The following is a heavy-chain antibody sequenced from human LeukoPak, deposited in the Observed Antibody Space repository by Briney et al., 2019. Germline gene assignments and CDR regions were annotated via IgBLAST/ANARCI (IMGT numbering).Heavy chain of an antibody. Sequence: PSETLSLTCTVSGGSISSGSYYWSWIRQPAGKGLEWIGRIYTSGSTNYNPSLKSRVTISVDTSKNQFSLKLTSVTAADTAVYYCARQDYGEVNWGQGTLVTVSS. CDR3: ARQDYGEVN. CDR2: IYTSGST. CDR1: GGSISSGSYY. D-gene: IGHD4-17*01. V-gene: IGHV4-61*02. J-gene: IGHJ4*02.